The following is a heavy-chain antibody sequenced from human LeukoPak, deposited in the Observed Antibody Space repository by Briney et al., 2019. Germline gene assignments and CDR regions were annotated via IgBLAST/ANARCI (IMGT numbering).Heavy chain of an antibody. D-gene: IGHD6-25*01. J-gene: IGHJ6*03. V-gene: IGHV4-61*02. CDR1: GGSISSGSYY. CDR3: ARVSATYSSGDYYYMDV. CDR2: IYTNGST. Sequence: PSETLSLTCTVSGGSISSGSYYWSWIRQPAGKGLEWIGRIYTNGSTNYNPSLKSRVTISVDTSKNQFSLKLSSVTAADTAVYYCARVSATYSSGDYYYMDVWGKGTTVTVSS.